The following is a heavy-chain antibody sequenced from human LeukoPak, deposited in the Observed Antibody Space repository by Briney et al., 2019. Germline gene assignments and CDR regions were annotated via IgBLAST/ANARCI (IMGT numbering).Heavy chain of an antibody. CDR1: GGSISSYY. CDR3: ARDRTYDSRGNDAFDI. CDR2: IYYSGST. J-gene: IGHJ3*02. D-gene: IGHD3-22*01. Sequence: SETLSLTCTVSGGSISSYYWSWIRQPPGKGLEWIGYIYYSGSTNYNPSLKSRVTISVETSKNQFSLKLSSVTAADTAVYYCARDRTYDSRGNDAFDIWGQGTVVTVSS. V-gene: IGHV4-59*12.